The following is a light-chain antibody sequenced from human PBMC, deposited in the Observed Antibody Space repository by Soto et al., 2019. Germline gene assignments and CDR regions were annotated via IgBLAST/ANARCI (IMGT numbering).Light chain of an antibody. CDR2: DAS. Sequence: IALTQSPGTLSLSPGERATLSCTASPSVSSFLAWYQQKPGQAPRLLIYDASNRATGIPARFSGSGSGTDFTLTISSLEHGDFALYYCQQRSSWPRTFGQGTKVDIK. V-gene: IGKV3-11*01. J-gene: IGKJ1*01. CDR3: QQRSSWPRT. CDR1: PSVSSF.